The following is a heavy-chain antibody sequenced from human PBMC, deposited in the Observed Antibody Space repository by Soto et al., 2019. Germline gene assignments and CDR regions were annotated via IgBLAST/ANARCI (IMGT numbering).Heavy chain of an antibody. V-gene: IGHV4-34*01. J-gene: IGHJ6*02. CDR3: VCSSSDYFYGMDV. D-gene: IGHD6-6*01. CDR1: GGSFSDYY. Sequence: QVQLQQWGAGLLKTSETLSLTCAVYGGSFSDYYWTWIRQPPGRGLEWIGEINQSGSTNYRPSLRSRVIMSVDTSKTQFSLKMSSVTAADTAVYYCVCSSSDYFYGMDVWGQGTTVTVSS. CDR2: INQSGST.